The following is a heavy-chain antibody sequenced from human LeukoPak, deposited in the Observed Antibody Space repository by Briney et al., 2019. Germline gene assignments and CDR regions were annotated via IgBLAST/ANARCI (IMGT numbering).Heavy chain of an antibody. CDR3: AREGGRSSSWSDNWFDP. D-gene: IGHD6-13*01. Sequence: SETLSLTCAVSGYSISSGYYWGWIRQSPGKGLEWIGSIYHRGSTFQNPSLKSRVTISVDTSKNRFSLRLRSLTAADTAVYYCAREGGRSSSWSDNWFDPWGQGTLVTVSS. CDR1: GYSISSGYY. CDR2: IYHRGST. V-gene: IGHV4-38-2*02. J-gene: IGHJ5*02.